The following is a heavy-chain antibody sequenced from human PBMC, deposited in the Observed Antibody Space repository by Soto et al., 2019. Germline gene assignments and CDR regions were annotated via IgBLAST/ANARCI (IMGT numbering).Heavy chain of an antibody. J-gene: IGHJ3*02. CDR2: IKSKTDGGTT. V-gene: IGHV3-15*01. Sequence: GGSLTLSCAASGFTFSNAWMSWVRQAPGKGLEWVGRIKSKTDGGTTDYAAPVKGRFTISRDDSKNTLYLQMNSLKTEDTAVYYCTTEPDDYGEGAFDIWGQGTMVTVSS. D-gene: IGHD4-17*01. CDR3: TTEPDDYGEGAFDI. CDR1: GFTFSNAW.